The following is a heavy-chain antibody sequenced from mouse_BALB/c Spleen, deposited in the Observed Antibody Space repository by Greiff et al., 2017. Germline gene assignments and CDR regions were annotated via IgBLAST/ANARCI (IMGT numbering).Heavy chain of an antibody. CDR2: IYPGDGDT. J-gene: IGHJ4*01. V-gene: IGHV1-87*01. CDR3: ARGYYGSSLYYAMDY. Sequence: VQLQESGAELARPGASVKLSCKASGYTFTSYWMQWVKQRPGQGLEWIGAIYPGDGDTRYTQKFKGKATLTADKSSSTAYMQLSSLASEDSAVYYCARGYYGSSLYYAMDYWGQGTSVTVSS. D-gene: IGHD1-1*01. CDR1: GYTFTSYW.